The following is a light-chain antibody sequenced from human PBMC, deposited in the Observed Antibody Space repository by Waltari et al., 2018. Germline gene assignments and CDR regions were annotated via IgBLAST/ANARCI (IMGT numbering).Light chain of an antibody. V-gene: IGKV2-28*01. J-gene: IGKJ2*02. CDR1: QSLLHNDGYSS. Sequence: DIVVTQSPLSLPVTPGEPASISCRSSQSLLHNDGYSSLNWYLQKPGQSPLLLIYLGSHRASGVPDRFSGSGSGTDFTLKISRVEAEDVGVYYCMQTLQTPCTFGQ. CDR2: LGS. CDR3: MQTLQTPCT.